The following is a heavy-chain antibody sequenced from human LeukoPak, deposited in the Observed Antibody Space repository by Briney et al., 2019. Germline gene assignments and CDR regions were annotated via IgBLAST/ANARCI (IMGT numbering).Heavy chain of an antibody. J-gene: IGHJ4*02. V-gene: IGHV3-53*01. D-gene: IGHD1-26*01. CDR3: ARVIVGTTLDYFDY. Sequence: PGGSLRLSCAASGFSVSTNYMSWVRQAPGKGLEWVSIIYSGGDTFYADSVKGRFTISSDNSKNTLHLQMNSVRAEDTAVYYCARVIVGTTLDYFDYWGQGTLVTVSS. CDR1: GFSVSTNY. CDR2: IYSGGDT.